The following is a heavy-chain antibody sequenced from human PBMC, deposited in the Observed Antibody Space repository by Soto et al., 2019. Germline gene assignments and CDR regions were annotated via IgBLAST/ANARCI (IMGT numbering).Heavy chain of an antibody. Sequence: QVQLVQSGAEVKKPGSSVKVSCKASGGTFSSYTISWVRQAPGQGLEWMGRIIPILGIANYAQKVQGRVTITADKSTSTAYMELSSLRSEDTAVYYCASGGDSGYDYYYYYYMDVWGKGTTVTVSS. J-gene: IGHJ6*03. CDR3: ASGGDSGYDYYYYYYMDV. CDR2: IIPILGIA. CDR1: GGTFSSYT. V-gene: IGHV1-69*02. D-gene: IGHD5-12*01.